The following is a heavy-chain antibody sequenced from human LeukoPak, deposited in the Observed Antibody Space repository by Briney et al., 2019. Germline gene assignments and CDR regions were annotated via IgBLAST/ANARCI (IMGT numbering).Heavy chain of an antibody. CDR3: ARDLQITMVRGVFDY. CDR1: GFTFSDYY. Sequence: GGSLRLSCAASGFTFSDYYMSWIRQAPGKGLEWVSYISSSGSTIYYADSVKGRFTISRDNAKNSLYLQMNSLRAEDTAVYYCARDLQITMVRGVFDYWGQGTLVTVSS. J-gene: IGHJ4*02. V-gene: IGHV3-11*01. CDR2: ISSSGSTI. D-gene: IGHD3-10*01.